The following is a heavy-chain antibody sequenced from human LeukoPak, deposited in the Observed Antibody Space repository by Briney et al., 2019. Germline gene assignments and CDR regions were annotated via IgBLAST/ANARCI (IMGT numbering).Heavy chain of an antibody. Sequence: GGSLRLSCAASGFTFSMYWMSWVRQAPGKGLEWVSYISSSSSTIYYADSVKGRFTISRDNAKNSLYLQMNSLRAEDTAVYYCAREVAGTIFDYWGQGTLVTVSS. CDR1: GFTFSMYW. V-gene: IGHV3-48*04. J-gene: IGHJ4*02. CDR3: AREVAGTIFDY. CDR2: ISSSSSTI. D-gene: IGHD6-19*01.